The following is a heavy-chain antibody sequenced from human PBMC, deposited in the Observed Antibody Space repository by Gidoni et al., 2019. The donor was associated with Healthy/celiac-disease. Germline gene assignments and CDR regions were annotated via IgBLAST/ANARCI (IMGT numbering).Heavy chain of an antibody. CDR1: GFTFSSYS. Sequence: EVQLVESGGGLVKPGGSLRLSCAASGFTFSSYSMNWVRQAPGKGLEWVSSISSSSSYIYYADSVKGRFTISRDNAKNSLYLQMNSLRAEDTAVYYCARDPSVGYYDSSGYYYYWGQGTLVTVSS. V-gene: IGHV3-21*01. J-gene: IGHJ4*02. CDR2: ISSSSSYI. CDR3: ARDPSVGYYDSSGYYYY. D-gene: IGHD3-22*01.